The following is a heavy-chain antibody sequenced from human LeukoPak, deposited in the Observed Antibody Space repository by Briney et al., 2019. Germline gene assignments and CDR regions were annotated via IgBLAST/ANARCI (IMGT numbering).Heavy chain of an antibody. CDR1: GYTFSIYY. D-gene: IGHD6-13*01. CDR3: ARAGQQQLVGHY. CDR2: INPSGGST. J-gene: IGHJ4*02. Sequence: GASVTVSCTASGYTFSIYYMHWVRQAPGQGLEWMGTINPSGGSTTYAQKFQGRVTMTSDTSTSTVYMELSSLRSEDTAVYYCARAGQQQLVGHYWGQGTLVTVSS. V-gene: IGHV1-46*01.